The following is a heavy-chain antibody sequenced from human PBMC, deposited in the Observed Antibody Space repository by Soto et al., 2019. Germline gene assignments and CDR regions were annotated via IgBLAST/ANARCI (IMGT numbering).Heavy chain of an antibody. J-gene: IGHJ4*02. CDR3: GRESSGSGWSFDF. D-gene: IGHD6-19*01. V-gene: IGHV1-18*04. CDR2: INTYNKNT. CDR1: GYTFTNYP. Sequence: QVQLVQSGAEVKKPGASVKVSCKASGYTFTNYPITWVRQAPGQGLEWMGWINTYNKNTIYAQKFQGRVTMTTDTSTSTSYLELGSLRSDDTAVYYCGRESSGSGWSFDFWGQGSLVTVSS.